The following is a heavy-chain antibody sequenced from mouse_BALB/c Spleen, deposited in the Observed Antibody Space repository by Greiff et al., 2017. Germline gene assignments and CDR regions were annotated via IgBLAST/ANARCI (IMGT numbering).Heavy chain of an antibody. J-gene: IGHJ4*01. CDR2: IDPSDSYT. CDR1: GYTFTSYW. CDR3: ARSPSYYAMDY. Sequence: QVQLQQPGAELVKPGASVKLSCKASGYTFTSYWMHWVKQRPGQGLEWIGEIDPSDSYTNYNQKFKGKATLTVDKSSSTAYMRLSSLTSEDSAVYDCARSPSYYAMDYWGQGTSVTVSS. V-gene: IGHV1-69*02.